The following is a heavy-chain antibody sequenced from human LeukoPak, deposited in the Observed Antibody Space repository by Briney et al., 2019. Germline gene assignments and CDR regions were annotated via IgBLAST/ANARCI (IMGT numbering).Heavy chain of an antibody. J-gene: IGHJ4*02. CDR3: ASMYYYHSSGYYPFDY. V-gene: IGHV3-48*02. CDR2: ISGSSSTI. D-gene: IGHD3-22*01. Sequence: GGSLRLSCAASGFXFNDYFINWVRQAPGKGLEWVSYISGSSSTIYYADSVKGRFTISRDNAKNSLYLQMHSLRDEDAAVYYCASMYYYHSSGYYPFDYWGQGTLVTVSS. CDR1: GFXFNDYF.